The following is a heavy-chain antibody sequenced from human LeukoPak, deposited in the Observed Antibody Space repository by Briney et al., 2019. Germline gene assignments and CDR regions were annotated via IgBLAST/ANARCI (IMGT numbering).Heavy chain of an antibody. Sequence: GASVKVSCKGSGYTVSSYGISWLRQAPGQGLEWRGWISTYNGNTNYAQKLQGRVTMTTDTSTSTAYMELRSLRSDDTAVYYCARARPGYCSGGSCYSGAFDIWGQGTMVTVSS. CDR3: ARARPGYCSGGSCYSGAFDI. CDR2: ISTYNGNT. J-gene: IGHJ3*02. V-gene: IGHV1-18*01. CDR1: GYTVSSYG. D-gene: IGHD2-15*01.